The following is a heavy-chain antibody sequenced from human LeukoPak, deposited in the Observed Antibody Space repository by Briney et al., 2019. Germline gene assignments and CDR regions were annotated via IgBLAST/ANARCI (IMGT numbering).Heavy chain of an antibody. CDR1: GFTFSSYA. CDR2: ISGSGGST. J-gene: IGHJ4*02. D-gene: IGHD6-13*01. CDR3: AKVPLIAAPKHSDY. Sequence: PGGSLRLSCAASGFTFSSYAMSWVRQAPGKGLDWVSTISGSGGSTYYADSVKGRFTISRDNSKNTLYLQMNSLRAEDTAVYYCAKVPLIAAPKHSDYWGQGTLVTVSS. V-gene: IGHV3-23*01.